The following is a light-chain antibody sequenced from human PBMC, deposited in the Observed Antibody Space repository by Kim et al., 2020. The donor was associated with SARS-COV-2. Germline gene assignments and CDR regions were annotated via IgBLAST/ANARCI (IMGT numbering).Light chain of an antibody. CDR3: QQYNALWT. J-gene: IGKJ1*01. CDR1: GSGSRW. CDR2: DAS. V-gene: IGKV1-5*01. Sequence: SSVGGSGFTTSWRASGSGSRWLAWYQQQAGKAPKVLFDDASILEGGVPSRFSGSGSGTEFTLTISSLHPDDFSTYYCQQYNALWTFGQGTKVDIK.